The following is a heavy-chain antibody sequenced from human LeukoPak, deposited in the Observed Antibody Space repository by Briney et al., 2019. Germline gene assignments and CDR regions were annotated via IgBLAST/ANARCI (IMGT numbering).Heavy chain of an antibody. J-gene: IGHJ5*02. V-gene: IGHV3-30*02. Sequence: GGSLRLSCAASGFTFSSYGMHWVRQAPGKGLGWVAFIRYDGSNKFYADSVKGRFTISRDNSKNTLYLQMNSLRAEDTAVYYCAKDQYYYGSGSFFGHWGQGTLVTVSS. D-gene: IGHD3-10*01. CDR3: AKDQYYYGSGSFFGH. CDR1: GFTFSSYG. CDR2: IRYDGSNK.